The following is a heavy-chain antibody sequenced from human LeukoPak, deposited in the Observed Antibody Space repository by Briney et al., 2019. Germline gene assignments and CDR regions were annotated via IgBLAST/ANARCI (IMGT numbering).Heavy chain of an antibody. D-gene: IGHD6-19*01. J-gene: IGHJ3*02. CDR2: IYYSGST. CDR3: ARGRGWYDAFDI. V-gene: IGHV4-39*07. Sequence: SETLSLTCTVSGGSISSSSYYWGWIRQPPGKGLEWIGSIYYSGSTYYNPSLKSRVTISVDTSKNQFSLKLSSVTAADTAVYYCARGRGWYDAFDIWGQGTMVTVSS. CDR1: GGSISSSSYY.